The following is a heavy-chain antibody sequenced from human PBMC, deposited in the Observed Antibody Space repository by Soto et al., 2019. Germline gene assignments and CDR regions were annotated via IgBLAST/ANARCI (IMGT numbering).Heavy chain of an antibody. Sequence: ASVKVSCKASGYTFTSYDINWVRQATGQGLEWMGWMNPNSGNTGYAQKFQGRVTMTRNTSISTAYMELSSLRSEDTAVYYCARGRYSSSWYYYYDMDVWGQGTTVTVSS. D-gene: IGHD6-13*01. J-gene: IGHJ6*02. CDR1: GYTFTSYD. CDR2: MNPNSGNT. V-gene: IGHV1-8*01. CDR3: ARGRYSSSWYYYYDMDV.